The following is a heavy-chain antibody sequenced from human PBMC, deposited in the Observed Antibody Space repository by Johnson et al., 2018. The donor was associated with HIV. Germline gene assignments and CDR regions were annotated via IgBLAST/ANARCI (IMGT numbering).Heavy chain of an antibody. CDR1: GFIFDDYG. D-gene: IGHD5-12*01. CDR2: INWNGGNT. Sequence: VQLVESGGGVVRPGGSLRLSCAASGFIFDDYGMRWVRQAPGKGLEWVSGINWNGGNTGYADSVQGRFTISRDNAKNSLYLHTNNLRAEHTALYFLARDRGYSGYDWGAFDIWGQGTMVTVSS. V-gene: IGHV3-20*04. CDR3: ARDRGYSGYDWGAFDI. J-gene: IGHJ3*02.